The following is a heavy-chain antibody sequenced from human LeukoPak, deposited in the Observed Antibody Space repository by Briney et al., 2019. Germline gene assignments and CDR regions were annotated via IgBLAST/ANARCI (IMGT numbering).Heavy chain of an antibody. D-gene: IGHD5-12*01. CDR2: IDPSDSYT. V-gene: IGHV5-10-1*01. CDR1: GYSFSNYW. CDR3: ARHIVAIPPSYCYYGMDV. J-gene: IGHJ6*02. Sequence: HGESLKISCKGSGYSFSNYWIGWVRQLPGKGLEWMGRIDPSDSYTNYSPSFQGHVTISADKSISTAYLQWSSLKASDTAMYYCARHIVAIPPSYCYYGMDVWGQGTTVTVSS.